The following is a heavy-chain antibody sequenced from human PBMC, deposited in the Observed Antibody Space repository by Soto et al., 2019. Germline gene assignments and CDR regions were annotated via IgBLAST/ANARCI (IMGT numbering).Heavy chain of an antibody. CDR1: GGSFSGYY. D-gene: IGHD6-13*01. J-gene: IGHJ4*02. CDR3: AREGAAASDY. CDR2: INHSGTT. Sequence: SETLSLTCAVYGGSFSGYYWSWIRQPPGKGLEWIGEINHSGTTNYNPSLKSRVTISVDTSKNQVSLKLSSVTAADTAVYYCAREGAAASDYWGQGTLVTVSS. V-gene: IGHV4-34*01.